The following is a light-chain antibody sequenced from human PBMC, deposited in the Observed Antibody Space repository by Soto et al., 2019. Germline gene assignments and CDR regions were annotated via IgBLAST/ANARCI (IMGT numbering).Light chain of an antibody. CDR3: LQSGTTPTT. CDR1: QTITNF. Sequence: DIHMNQPTSSLVTSVGDRATGTSRASQTITNFLNWYHQEPGKASKLLIYGASALQSCVPSRISGGGSETAFTVTISSVHPEDFRNDYCLQSGTTPTTVGHGTKV. V-gene: IGKV1-39*01. CDR2: GAS. J-gene: IGKJ1*01.